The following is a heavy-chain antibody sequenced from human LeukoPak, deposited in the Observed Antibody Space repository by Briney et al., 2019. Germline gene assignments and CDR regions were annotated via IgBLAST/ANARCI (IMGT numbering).Heavy chain of an antibody. Sequence: PGGSLRLSCAASGFTVSSNYMSWVRHAPGKGLEWVSVIYSGGSTYYADSVKGRFTISRDNSKNTLYLQMNSLRAEDTAVYYCARANYGAVDYFDYWGQGTLVTVSS. D-gene: IGHD4-17*01. CDR3: ARANYGAVDYFDY. CDR2: IYSGGST. V-gene: IGHV3-66*02. CDR1: GFTVSSNY. J-gene: IGHJ4*02.